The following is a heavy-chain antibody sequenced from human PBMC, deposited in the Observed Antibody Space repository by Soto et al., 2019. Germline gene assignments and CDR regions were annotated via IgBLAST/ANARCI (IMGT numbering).Heavy chain of an antibody. CDR1: GYTFSSNG. CDR3: ARVYYDYIDY. D-gene: IGHD3-16*01. V-gene: IGHV1-18*04. CDR2: ISAENGKT. J-gene: IGHJ4*02. Sequence: ASVKVSCKASGYTFSSNGITWVRQAPGHGLEWMGWISAENGKTNYAPEFQGRVTMSGDTSTSTASMELRDLKNDDTAVYYCARVYYDYIDYWGRGTLVTVSS.